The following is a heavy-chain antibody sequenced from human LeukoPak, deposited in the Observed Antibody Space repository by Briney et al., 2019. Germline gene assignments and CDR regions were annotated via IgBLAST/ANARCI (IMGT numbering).Heavy chain of an antibody. CDR2: IIPIFGTA. V-gene: IGHV1-69*13. Sequence: ASVKVSCKASGGTFSSYAISWVRQAPGQGLEWMGGIIPIFGTANYAQKFQGRVTITADESTSTAYMELSRLRSDDTAVYYCATGPSTALVYWGQGTLVTVSS. CDR1: GGTFSSYA. D-gene: IGHD2-2*01. J-gene: IGHJ4*02. CDR3: ATGPSTALVY.